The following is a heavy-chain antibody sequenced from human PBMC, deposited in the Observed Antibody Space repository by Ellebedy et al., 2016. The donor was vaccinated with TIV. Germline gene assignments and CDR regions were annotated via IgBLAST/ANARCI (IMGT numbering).Heavy chain of an antibody. CDR2: NNAGNGNT. CDR1: GYTFTSYA. D-gene: IGHD6-19*01. J-gene: IGHJ5*02. CDR3: ATCIEYSSGWTNWFNP. Sequence: ASVKVSCKASGYTFTSYAMHWVRQAPGHRLEWMGWNNAGNGNTKYSQKFQSRVTITRDTSASTAYMELSSLRSEDTAVYYCATCIEYSSGWTNWFNPWGQGPLVTVSS. V-gene: IGHV1-3*01.